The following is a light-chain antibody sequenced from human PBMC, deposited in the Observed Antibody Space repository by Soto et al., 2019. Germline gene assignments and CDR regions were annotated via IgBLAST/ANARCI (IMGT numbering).Light chain of an antibody. V-gene: IGKV1-5*03. CDR1: QSIGSW. Sequence: DIQMTQSPSTLSGSVGDRVIIAFRASQSIGSWLAWYQQQPGKVPKLLIYTASTLQSGVPSRFSGSGSGTEFTLTISSLQPEDFATYYCQQRNSYPITFGQGTRLEIK. CDR3: QQRNSYPIT. J-gene: IGKJ5*01. CDR2: TAS.